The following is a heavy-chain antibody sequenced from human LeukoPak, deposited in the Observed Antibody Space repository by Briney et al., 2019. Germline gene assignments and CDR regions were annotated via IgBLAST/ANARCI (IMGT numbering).Heavy chain of an antibody. D-gene: IGHD3-22*01. Sequence: PSETLSLTCTVSGGSISSYYWSWIRQPPGKGLEWIGYIYYSGSTNYNPSLKSRVTISVDTSKNQFSLKLSSVTAADTAVYYCARQSDDYDSSGYSPFRYWGQGTLVTVSS. CDR1: GGSISSYY. V-gene: IGHV4-59*08. J-gene: IGHJ4*02. CDR3: ARQSDDYDSSGYSPFRY. CDR2: IYYSGST.